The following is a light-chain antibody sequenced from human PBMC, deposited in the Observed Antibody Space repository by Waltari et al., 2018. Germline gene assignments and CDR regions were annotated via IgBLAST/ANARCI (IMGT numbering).Light chain of an antibody. J-gene: IGKJ4*01. CDR1: QSISFW. CDR2: RAS. Sequence: DIQMTQSPSTLSASVEDRVTPTCRASQSISFWLAWYQQKPGRAPKLLIFRASSLESRVPSRFSGSGSGTEFTLTISSLQPDDFATYYCQQYNSFATTFGGGTKVESK. V-gene: IGKV1-5*03. CDR3: QQYNSFATT.